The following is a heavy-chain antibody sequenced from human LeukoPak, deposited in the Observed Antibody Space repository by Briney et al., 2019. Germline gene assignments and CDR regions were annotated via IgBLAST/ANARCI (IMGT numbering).Heavy chain of an antibody. V-gene: IGHV1-8*02. CDR1: GYTFTSYG. J-gene: IGHJ4*02. CDR3: ARGFRGYSYGYSLGR. D-gene: IGHD5-18*01. Sequence: GASVKVSCKASGYTFTSYGISWVRQATGQGLEWMGWMNPNSGNTGYAQKFQGRVTMTRNTSISTAYMELSSLRSEDTAVYYCARGFRGYSYGYSLGRWGQGTLVTVSS. CDR2: MNPNSGNT.